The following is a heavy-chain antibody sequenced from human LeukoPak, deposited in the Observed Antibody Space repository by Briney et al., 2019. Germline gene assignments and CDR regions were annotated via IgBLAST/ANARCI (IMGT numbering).Heavy chain of an antibody. CDR1: GFTFSSYW. Sequence: GGSLRLSCAASGFTFSSYWMHWVRRAPGKGLVWVSRINSDGSSTSYADSVKGRFTISRDNAKNTLYLQMNSLRAEDTAVYYCAREGQSLYYYYYYMDVWGKGTTVTVSS. CDR3: AREGQSLYYYYYYMDV. D-gene: IGHD6-19*01. V-gene: IGHV3-74*01. CDR2: INSDGSST. J-gene: IGHJ6*03.